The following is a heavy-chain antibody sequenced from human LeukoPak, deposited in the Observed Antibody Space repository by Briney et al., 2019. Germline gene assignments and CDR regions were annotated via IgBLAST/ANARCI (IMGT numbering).Heavy chain of an antibody. Sequence: GRSLRLSCTASGFSFSGSWMSWGRQLPGKGLGWLADMNPDGSTIVYVDSVKGRFTISRNNAKNSVYLQMDGLRAEDTAVYYCARDPLNGALDIWGQGTLVTVSS. J-gene: IGHJ3*02. CDR1: GFSFSGSW. V-gene: IGHV3-7*01. CDR3: ARDPLNGALDI. CDR2: MNPDGSTI.